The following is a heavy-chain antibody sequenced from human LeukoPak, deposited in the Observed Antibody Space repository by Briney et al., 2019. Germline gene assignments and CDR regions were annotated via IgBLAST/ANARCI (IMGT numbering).Heavy chain of an antibody. CDR1: GGSISSSSYY. Sequence: SETLSLTCTVSGGSISSSSYYWGWIRQPAGKGLEWIGRIYTSGSTNYNPSLKSRVTMSVDTSKNQFSLKLSSVTAADTAVYYCARVYSSGWGVGNWFDPWGQGTLVTVSS. CDR2: IYTSGST. V-gene: IGHV4-61*02. J-gene: IGHJ5*02. D-gene: IGHD6-19*01. CDR3: ARVYSSGWGVGNWFDP.